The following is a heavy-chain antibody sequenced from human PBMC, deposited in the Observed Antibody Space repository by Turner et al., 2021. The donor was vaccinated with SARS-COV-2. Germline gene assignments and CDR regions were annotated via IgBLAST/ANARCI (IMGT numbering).Heavy chain of an antibody. Sequence: EVQLLVSWGGLVQPGRSLRLCWAASGFTLSSYAVSWGGQAPGKGLEGVSVISSSGGSTYYADSVKGRFTISRDNSKNTQYLQMNSLRAEDTAVYYCAKDLDYVWGSYRSTEYFQHWGQGTLVTVSS. D-gene: IGHD3-16*02. J-gene: IGHJ1*01. CDR3: AKDLDYVWGSYRSTEYFQH. V-gene: IGHV3-23*01. CDR2: ISSSGGST. CDR1: GFTLSSYA.